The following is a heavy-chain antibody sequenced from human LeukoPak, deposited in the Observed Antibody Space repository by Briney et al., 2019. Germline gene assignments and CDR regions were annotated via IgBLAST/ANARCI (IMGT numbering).Heavy chain of an antibody. V-gene: IGHV1-2*02. Sequence: ASVKVSCKASGYTFTGYYMHWVRQAPGQGLEWMGWINPNSGGTNYAQKFQGRVTMTRDTSISTAYMELRRLRSDDTAVYYCARDYPYYSNPLYYYYMDVWGKGTTVTVSS. CDR3: ARDYPYYSNPLYYYYMDV. D-gene: IGHD4-11*01. J-gene: IGHJ6*03. CDR1: GYTFTGYY. CDR2: INPNSGGT.